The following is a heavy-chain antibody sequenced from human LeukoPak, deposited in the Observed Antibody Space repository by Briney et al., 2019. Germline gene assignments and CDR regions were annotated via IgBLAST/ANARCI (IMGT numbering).Heavy chain of an antibody. CDR2: ISYDGSNK. V-gene: IGHV3-30-3*01. CDR1: GFTFSSYA. Sequence: GRSLRLSCAASGFTFSSYAMHWVRQAPGKGLEWVAVISYDGSNKYYADSVKGRFTISRDNSKNTLYLQMNSLRAEDTAVYYCARELQGYDILTGYSRYYGMDVWGQGTTVTVSS. J-gene: IGHJ6*02. CDR3: ARELQGYDILTGYSRYYGMDV. D-gene: IGHD3-9*01.